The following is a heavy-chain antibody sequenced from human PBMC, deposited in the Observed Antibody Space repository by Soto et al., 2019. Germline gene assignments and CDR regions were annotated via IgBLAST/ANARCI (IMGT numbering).Heavy chain of an antibody. V-gene: IGHV5-10-1*01. CDR2: IDPSDSYT. Sequence: GESLKISCKGSGYSFTVYWISWVRQMPGKGLEWMGRIDPSDSYTNYSPSFQGHVIISADKSTSTAYLQWSSLKASDTAMYYCARQGDYYDSSGLIGYYGMDVWGQGTTVTVSS. J-gene: IGHJ6*02. CDR3: ARQGDYYDSSGLIGYYGMDV. D-gene: IGHD3-22*01. CDR1: GYSFTVYW.